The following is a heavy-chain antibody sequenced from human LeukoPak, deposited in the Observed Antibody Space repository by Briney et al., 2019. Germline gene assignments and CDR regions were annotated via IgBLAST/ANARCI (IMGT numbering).Heavy chain of an antibody. J-gene: IGHJ4*02. CDR2: IHDDGIVT. CDR3: ARGRGWVDH. V-gene: IGHV3-7*01. Sequence: GGSLRLSCAASGFTFTAYAMSWFRQTPEKGLEWVANIHDDGIVTHCVDSVKGRFTISRDNARNSVNLQLNSLRVEDTALYYCARGRGWVDHWGQGTLVTVSS. D-gene: IGHD3-16*01. CDR1: GFTFTAYA.